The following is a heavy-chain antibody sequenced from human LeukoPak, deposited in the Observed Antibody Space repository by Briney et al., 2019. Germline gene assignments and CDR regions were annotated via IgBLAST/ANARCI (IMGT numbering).Heavy chain of an antibody. CDR3: ARAPCGGDCYSDY. CDR2: ISSNGDYI. J-gene: IGHJ4*02. V-gene: IGHV3-21*01. Sequence: GGSLRLSCAASGFSFSRYRMNWVRQAPGKGLEWVSSISSNGDYIYYGDSVKGRFTMSRDNAKNSLYLQLSSLRAEDTAVYYCARAPCGGDCYSDYWGQGTLVTVSS. D-gene: IGHD2-21*02. CDR1: GFSFSRYR.